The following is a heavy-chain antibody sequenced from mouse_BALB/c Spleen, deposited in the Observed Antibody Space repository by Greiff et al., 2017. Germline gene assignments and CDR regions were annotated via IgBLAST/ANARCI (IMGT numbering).Heavy chain of an antibody. D-gene: IGHD2-1*01. J-gene: IGHJ4*01. CDR2: IWSGGST. Sequence: VQLQQSGPGLVQPSQSLSITCTVSGFSLTSYGVHWVRQSPGKGLEWLGVIWSGGSTDYNAAFISRLSISKDNSKSQVFFKMNSLQANDTAIYYCARKGGNYEYYAMDYWGQGTSVTVSS. CDR3: ARKGGNYEYYAMDY. CDR1: GFSLTSYG. V-gene: IGHV2-2*02.